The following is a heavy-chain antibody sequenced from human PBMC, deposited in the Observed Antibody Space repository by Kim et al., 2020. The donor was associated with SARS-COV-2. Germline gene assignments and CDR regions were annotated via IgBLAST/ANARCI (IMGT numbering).Heavy chain of an antibody. V-gene: IGHV3-23*01. D-gene: IGHD3-9*01. Sequence: GGSLRLSCAASTLTYTRYVMTWVRQAPGKGLEWVSSVIGSGGSAYYADSVKGRFTSSRDNSKSTLYLQMNSLTAEDTAVYYCVGSTDWYGAFDSWGQGTL. J-gene: IGHJ4*02. CDR1: TLTYTRYV. CDR3: VGSTDWYGAFDS. CDR2: VIGSGGSA.